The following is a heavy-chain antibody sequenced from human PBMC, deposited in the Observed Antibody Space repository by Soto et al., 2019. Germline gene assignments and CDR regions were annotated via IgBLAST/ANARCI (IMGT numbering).Heavy chain of an antibody. CDR1: GFTFSDHF. CDR2: TRNKANSYTT. J-gene: IGHJ4*02. V-gene: IGHV3-72*01. CDR3: ARRADCSTTSCFFDS. Sequence: GGSLRLSCAASGFTFSDHFMDWVRQAPGKGLEWVGRTRNKANSYTTEYAASVKGRFTVSRDDSKNSLYLQMNRLKTEDTAVYYCARRADCSTTSCFFDSWGQGTLVTVSS. D-gene: IGHD2-2*01.